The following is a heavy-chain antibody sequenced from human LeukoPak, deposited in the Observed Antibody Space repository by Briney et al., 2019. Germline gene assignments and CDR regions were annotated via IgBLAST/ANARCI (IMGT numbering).Heavy chain of an antibody. J-gene: IGHJ3*02. CDR2: MYYSGSI. CDR3: ARGVRHCASTTCSAGAGDI. CDR1: GGSISSYY. V-gene: IGHV4-59*01. Sequence: KPSETLSLTCTVSGGSISSYYWTWIRQPPGKGLEWLGQMYYSGSIKYNPSLKSRVTVSTDTSKNQFSLKLRSVTAADTATYYCARGVRHCASTTCSAGAGDIWGQGKMVTVSS. D-gene: IGHD2-2*01.